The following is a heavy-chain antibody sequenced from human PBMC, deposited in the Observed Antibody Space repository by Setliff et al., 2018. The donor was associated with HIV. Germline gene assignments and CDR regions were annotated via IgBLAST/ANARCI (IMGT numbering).Heavy chain of an antibody. CDR3: AHKGPDALREDFDY. Sequence: TLSLTCTVSGFSITRSYYWGWIRQPPGKALEWLALIYWDDDKRYNSSLRTRLTITEDTSKNQVVLIMTNMDPLDTATYFCAHKGPDALREDFDYWGQGTLVTVSS. CDR2: IYWDDDK. CDR1: GFSITRSYYW. V-gene: IGHV2-5*02. J-gene: IGHJ4*02. D-gene: IGHD2-8*01.